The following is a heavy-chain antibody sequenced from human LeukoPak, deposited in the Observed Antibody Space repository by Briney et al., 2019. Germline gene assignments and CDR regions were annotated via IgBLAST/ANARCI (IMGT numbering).Heavy chain of an antibody. CDR1: GGSISSGGYY. V-gene: IGHV4-31*03. J-gene: IGHJ4*02. CDR3: ARHDWGDFDY. D-gene: IGHD3-16*01. Sequence: SQTLSLTCTVSGGSISSGGYYWSWIRQHPGKGLEWIGYIYYSGSTYYNPSLKSRVTISVDTSKNQFSLKLSSVTAADTAVYYCARHDWGDFDYWGQGTLVTVSS. CDR2: IYYSGST.